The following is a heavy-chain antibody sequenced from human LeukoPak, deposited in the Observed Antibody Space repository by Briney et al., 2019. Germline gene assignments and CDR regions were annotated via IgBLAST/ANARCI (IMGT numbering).Heavy chain of an antibody. CDR2: IYYSGST. Sequence: SETLSLTCTVSGGSISSYYWSWIRQPPGKGLEGIGYIYYSGSTNYNPSLKSRVTISVDTSENQFSLKLSSVTAADTAVYYCARQSYYYDSSGSLIDYWGQGTLVTVSS. J-gene: IGHJ4*02. V-gene: IGHV4-59*08. CDR1: GGSISSYY. CDR3: ARQSYYYDSSGSLIDY. D-gene: IGHD3-22*01.